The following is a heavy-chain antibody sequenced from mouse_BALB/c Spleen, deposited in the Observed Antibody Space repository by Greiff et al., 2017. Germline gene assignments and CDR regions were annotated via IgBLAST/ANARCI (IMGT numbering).Heavy chain of an antibody. CDR2: ISSGGST. J-gene: IGHJ3*01. CDR1: GFTFSSYA. CDR3: AREGVPGFAY. V-gene: IGHV5-6-5*01. Sequence: EVKLVESGGGLVKPGGSLKLSCAASGFTFSSYAMSWVRQTPEKRLEWVASISSGGSTYYPDSVKGRFTISRDNARNILYLQMSSLRSEDTAMYYCAREGVPGFAYWGQGTLVTVSA.